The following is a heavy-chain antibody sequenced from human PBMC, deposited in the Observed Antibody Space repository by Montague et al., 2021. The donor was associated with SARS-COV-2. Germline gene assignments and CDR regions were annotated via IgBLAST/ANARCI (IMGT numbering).Heavy chain of an antibody. Sequence: SLRLSCAASGFTFSSYEMNWVRQASGKGLEWVSYISSSGGIIYYADSVKGRFTISRDNAKNSLYLQMNSLRAEDTAVYYCARGRGYDWNWGQGTLVTVSS. D-gene: IGHD5-12*01. CDR1: GFTFSSYE. V-gene: IGHV3-48*03. CDR3: ARGRGYDWN. J-gene: IGHJ4*02. CDR2: ISSSGGII.